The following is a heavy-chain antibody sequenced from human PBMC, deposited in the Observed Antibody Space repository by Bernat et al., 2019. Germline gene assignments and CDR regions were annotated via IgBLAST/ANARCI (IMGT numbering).Heavy chain of an antibody. Sequence: EVQLVESGGGLVQPGRSLRLSCTASGFSFGDYAVSWVRQAAGKGLQWVGFIRSKTYGGTTEYAASVKGRFTISRDDSKSIAYLQMNSLKTEDTAVYYCAQHGDYLPDYWGQGTLVTISS. CDR3: AQHGDYLPDY. J-gene: IGHJ4*02. D-gene: IGHD4-17*01. CDR2: IRSKTYGGTT. V-gene: IGHV3-49*04. CDR1: GFSFGDYA.